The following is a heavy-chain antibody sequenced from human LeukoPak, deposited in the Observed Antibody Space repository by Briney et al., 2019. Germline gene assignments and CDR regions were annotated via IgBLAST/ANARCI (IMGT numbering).Heavy chain of an antibody. CDR3: ARDTTDCGGDCFQGY. CDR2: IDSSGGYT. V-gene: IGHV3-23*01. D-gene: IGHD2-21*02. J-gene: IGHJ4*02. CDR1: GFTFSSYS. Sequence: PGGSLRLSCAAPGFTFSSYSMSWVRQAPGKGLEWVSAIDSSGGYTYYVDSVKGRFTISRDNSENTLFLQMSSLRAEDTAIYYCARDTTDCGGDCFQGYWGQGTLVTVSS.